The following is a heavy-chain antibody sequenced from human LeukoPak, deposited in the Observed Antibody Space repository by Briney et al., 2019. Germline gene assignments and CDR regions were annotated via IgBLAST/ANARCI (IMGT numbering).Heavy chain of an antibody. CDR3: TTDLHYDFWSGYQSEDY. Sequence: PGGSLRLSCAASGFTFSNAWMSWVRQSPGKGLEWVGRIKSKTDGGTTDYAAPVKCRFTISRDESKNTLYLQMNSLKTEDTAVYYCTTDLHYDFWSGYQSEDYWGQGTLVTVSS. CDR2: IKSKTDGGTT. J-gene: IGHJ4*02. V-gene: IGHV3-15*01. CDR1: GFTFSNAW. D-gene: IGHD3-3*01.